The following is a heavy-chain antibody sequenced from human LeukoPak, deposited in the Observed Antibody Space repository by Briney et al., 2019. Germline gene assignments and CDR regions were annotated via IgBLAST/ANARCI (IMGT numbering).Heavy chain of an antibody. D-gene: IGHD3-3*01. Sequence: GGSLRLSCAASGFTFSSYAMSWVRQAPGKGLEWVSAISGSGGSTYYADSVKGRFTISRDNSKNTLYLQMNSLRAEDTAVYYCAKDHPVGYYDFWSGYYDYWGQGTLVTVSS. CDR1: GFTFSSYA. CDR2: ISGSGGST. CDR3: AKDHPVGYYDFWSGYYDY. V-gene: IGHV3-23*01. J-gene: IGHJ4*02.